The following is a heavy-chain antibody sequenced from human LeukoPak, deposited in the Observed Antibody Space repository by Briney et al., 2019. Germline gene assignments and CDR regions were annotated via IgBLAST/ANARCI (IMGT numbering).Heavy chain of an antibody. CDR1: GYTFTGYY. J-gene: IGHJ3*02. V-gene: IGHV1-2*02. Sequence: GASVKVSCKASGYTFTGYYMHWVRQAPGQGLEWMGWINPNSGGTNYAQKFQGRVTMTSDTSISTAYMELSRLRSDDTAVYYCARDRSGYSGFGGGDAFDIWGQGTMVTVSS. CDR2: INPNSGGT. CDR3: ARDRSGYSGFGGGDAFDI. D-gene: IGHD1-26*01.